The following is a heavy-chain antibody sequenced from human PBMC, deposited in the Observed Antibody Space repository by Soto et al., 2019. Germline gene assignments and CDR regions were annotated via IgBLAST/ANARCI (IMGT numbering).Heavy chain of an antibody. CDR2: IYPGDSDT. Sequence: GGSLRLSCKGSGYSFTSYWIGWVRQMPGKGLEWMGIIYPGDSDTRYSPSFQGQVTISADKSISTAYLQWSSLKASDTAMYYCARRISGSGSLAGFDYWGQGTLVTVSS. D-gene: IGHD6-19*01. J-gene: IGHJ4*02. CDR3: ARRISGSGSLAGFDY. V-gene: IGHV5-51*01. CDR1: GYSFTSYW.